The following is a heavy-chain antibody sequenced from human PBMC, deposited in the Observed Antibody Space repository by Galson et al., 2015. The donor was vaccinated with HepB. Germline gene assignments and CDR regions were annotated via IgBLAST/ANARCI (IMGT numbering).Heavy chain of an antibody. J-gene: IGHJ6*02. CDR3: ASGLEVVPAAIDYYGMDV. Sequence: SLRLSCAASGFTFDDYGMSWVRQAPGKGLEWVSGINWNGGSTGYADSVKGRFTISRDNAKNSLYLQMNSLRAEDTAVYYCASGLEVVPAAIDYYGMDVWGQGTTVTVSS. CDR2: INWNGGST. V-gene: IGHV3-20*04. D-gene: IGHD2-2*01. CDR1: GFTFDDYG.